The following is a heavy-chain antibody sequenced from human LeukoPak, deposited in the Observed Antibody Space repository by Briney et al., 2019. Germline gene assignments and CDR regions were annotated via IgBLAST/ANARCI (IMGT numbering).Heavy chain of an antibody. V-gene: IGHV4-59*01. CDR1: GGSISSYY. D-gene: IGHD3-22*01. CDR3: ARDRDSSGSFDY. Sequence: SETLSLTCTVSGGSISSYYWSWLRQPPGKGLEWIGYIYYSGSTNYNPSLKSRVTISVDTSKDQFSLKLSSVTAADTAVYYCARDRDSSGSFDYWGQGTLVTVSS. J-gene: IGHJ4*02. CDR2: IYYSGST.